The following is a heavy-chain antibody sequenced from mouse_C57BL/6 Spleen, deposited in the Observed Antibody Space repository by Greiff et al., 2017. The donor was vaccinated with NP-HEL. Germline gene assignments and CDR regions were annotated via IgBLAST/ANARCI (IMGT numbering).Heavy chain of an antibody. J-gene: IGHJ3*01. D-gene: IGHD2-2*01. Sequence: VQLQQSGPELVKPGASVKISCKASGYAFSSSWMNWVKQRPGKGLEWIGRIYPGDGDTNYNGKFKGKATLTADKSSSPAYMQLSSLTSEDSAVYFCARNGYDERWFAYWGQGTLVTVSA. CDR2: IYPGDGDT. V-gene: IGHV1-82*01. CDR1: GYAFSSSW. CDR3: ARNGYDERWFAY.